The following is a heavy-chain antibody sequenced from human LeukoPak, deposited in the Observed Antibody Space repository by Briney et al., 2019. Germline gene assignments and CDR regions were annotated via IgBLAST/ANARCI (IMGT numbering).Heavy chain of an antibody. CDR3: APGKGSGSSHHFDY. J-gene: IGHJ4*02. CDR1: GFTFSSYA. D-gene: IGHD3-10*01. Sequence: GGSLRLSCAGSGFTFSSYAMSWFRQAPGKGLEWVSGISGSGGSTYYADSVKGRFTISRDNSKNTVYLQMNSLRAEDTAVYYCAPGKGSGSSHHFDYWGQGTLVTVSS. V-gene: IGHV3-23*01. CDR2: ISGSGGST.